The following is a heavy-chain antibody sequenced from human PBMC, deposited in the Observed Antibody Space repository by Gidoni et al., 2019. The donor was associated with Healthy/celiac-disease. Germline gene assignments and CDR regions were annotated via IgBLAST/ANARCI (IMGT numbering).Heavy chain of an antibody. D-gene: IGHD3-22*01. CDR3: ARAGDSSGYYSPPREY. CDR1: RFTFSSYA. Sequence: QVQLVESGGGVVQPGRSLRLSCAASRFTFSSYAMHWVRQAPGKGLEWVAVISYDGSNKYFADSVKGRFTISRDNSKNTLYLQMNSLRAEDTAVYYCARAGDSSGYYSPPREYWGQGTLVTVSS. CDR2: ISYDGSNK. J-gene: IGHJ4*02. V-gene: IGHV3-30-3*01.